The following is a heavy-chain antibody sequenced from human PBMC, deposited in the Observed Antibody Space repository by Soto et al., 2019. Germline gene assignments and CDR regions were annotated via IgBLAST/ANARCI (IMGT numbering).Heavy chain of an antibody. CDR2: IYYSGST. CDR1: GGSISSGGYY. Sequence: QVQLQESGPGLVKPSQTLSLTCTVSGGSISSGGYYWSWIRQHPGKGLEWIGYIYYSGSTYYNPSLKSRFTISVDTSKNQFSLKLSSVTAADTAVYYCARGRAFGGLYYFDYWGQGTLVTVSS. V-gene: IGHV4-31*03. J-gene: IGHJ4*02. D-gene: IGHD3-16*01. CDR3: ARGRAFGGLYYFDY.